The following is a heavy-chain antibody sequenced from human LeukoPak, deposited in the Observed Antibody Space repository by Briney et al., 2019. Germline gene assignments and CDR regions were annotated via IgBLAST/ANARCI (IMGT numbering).Heavy chain of an antibody. CDR2: ISSSGSTI. V-gene: IGHV3-11*01. Sequence: GGSLRLSCASSIFTFRDYYMSWIRQAPGKGREWGSYISSSGSTIYYAASVKGRFTISRDNAKNSLYLQMNSLRAEGTAVYYCARARNYDFWSGYYEYYFDYWGQGTLVTVSS. CDR1: IFTFRDYY. CDR3: ARARNYDFWSGYYEYYFDY. D-gene: IGHD3-3*01. J-gene: IGHJ4*02.